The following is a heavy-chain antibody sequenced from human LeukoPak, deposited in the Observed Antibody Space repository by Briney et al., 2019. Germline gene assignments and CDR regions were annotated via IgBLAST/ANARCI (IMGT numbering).Heavy chain of an antibody. CDR2: ISFDGDNK. V-gene: IGHV3-30-3*01. Sequence: PGGSLRLSCVGSGFTFSNSAIHWVRQAPGKGLEWVAVISFDGDNKYYGDSVKGRFTVSRDNSKHTLYLQMNSLRTEDTAVYYCAKDRRDCNSTSCYRVEGDFDYWGQGTLVTVSS. J-gene: IGHJ4*02. D-gene: IGHD2-2*01. CDR3: AKDRRDCNSTSCYRVEGDFDY. CDR1: GFTFSNSA.